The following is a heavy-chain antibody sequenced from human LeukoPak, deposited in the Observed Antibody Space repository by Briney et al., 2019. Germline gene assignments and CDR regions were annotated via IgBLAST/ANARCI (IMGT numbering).Heavy chain of an antibody. CDR1: GGSIGSYY. V-gene: IGHV4-59*01. J-gene: IGHJ3*02. Sequence: WETVSLTCTVSGGSIGSYYWSWIRQPPGRGLEWIGYIHYSGSINSNPSLKSRVTISVDTSKNQFSLRLSSVTAADTAVYYCARVGSYAFDIWGQGTMVTVSS. CDR3: ARVGSYAFDI. CDR2: IHYSGSI.